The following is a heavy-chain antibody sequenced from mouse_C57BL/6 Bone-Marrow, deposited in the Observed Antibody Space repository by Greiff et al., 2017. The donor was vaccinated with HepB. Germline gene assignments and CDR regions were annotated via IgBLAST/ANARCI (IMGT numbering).Heavy chain of an antibody. CDR1: GYTFTSYW. CDR2: IDPSDSYT. V-gene: IGHV1-50*01. J-gene: IGHJ4*01. CDR3: ATYGRDYYAMYY. D-gene: IGHD1-1*01. Sequence: VQLQQPGAELVKPGASVKLSCKASGYTFTSYWMQWVKQRPGQGLEWIGEIDPSDSYTNYNQKFKGKATLTVDTSSSTAYMQLSSLTSEDSAVYYCATYGRDYYAMYYWGQGTSVTVSS.